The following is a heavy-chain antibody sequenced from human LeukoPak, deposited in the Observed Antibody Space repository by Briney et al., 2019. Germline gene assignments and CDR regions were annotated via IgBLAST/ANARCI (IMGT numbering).Heavy chain of an antibody. CDR1: GYTFTSYY. Sequence: GASVKVSCKASGYTFTSYYMHWVRQAPGQGLEWMGWINPNSGGTNYAQKFQGRVTMTRDTSISTAYMELSRLRSDDTAVYYCARDMSDGSGWYGGGYYFDYWGQGTLVTVSS. CDR3: ARDMSDGSGWYGGGYYFDY. J-gene: IGHJ4*02. CDR2: INPNSGGT. V-gene: IGHV1-2*02. D-gene: IGHD6-19*01.